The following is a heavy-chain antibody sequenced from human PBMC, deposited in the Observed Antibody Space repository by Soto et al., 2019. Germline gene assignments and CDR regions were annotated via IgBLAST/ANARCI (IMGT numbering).Heavy chain of an antibody. CDR3: ARRRYSYGYINEQARDYYYYGMDV. J-gene: IGHJ6*02. Sequence: GGSLRLSCAASGFTFSSYWMSWVRQAPGKGLEWVANIKQDGSEKYYVDSVKGRFTISRDNAKNSLYLQMNSLRAEDTAVYYCARRRYSYGYINEQARDYYYYGMDVWGQGTTVTVSS. D-gene: IGHD5-18*01. CDR1: GFTFSSYW. V-gene: IGHV3-7*05. CDR2: IKQDGSEK.